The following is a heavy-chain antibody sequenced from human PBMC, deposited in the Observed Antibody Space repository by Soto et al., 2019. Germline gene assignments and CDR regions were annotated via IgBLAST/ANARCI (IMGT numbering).Heavy chain of an antibody. CDR3: AREGLASDSSGYSVYYYYYGMDV. V-gene: IGHV3-33*01. CDR1: GFTFSSYG. J-gene: IGHJ6*02. D-gene: IGHD3-22*01. Sequence: GSLRLSFAASGFTFSSYGMHWVRQAPGKGLEWVAVIWYDGSNKYYADSVKGRFTISRDNSKNTLYLQMNSLRAEDTAVYYCAREGLASDSSGYSVYYYYYGMDVWGQGTTVTVSS. CDR2: IWYDGSNK.